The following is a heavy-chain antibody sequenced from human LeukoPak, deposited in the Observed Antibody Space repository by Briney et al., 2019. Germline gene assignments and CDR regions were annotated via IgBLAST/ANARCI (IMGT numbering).Heavy chain of an antibody. CDR3: AKVRDYGTGALDY. Sequence: XGXGXXXVSAISGSGGSTYYADSVKGRFTISRDNSKNTLYLQMNSLRAEDTAVYYCAKVRDYGTGALDYWGQGTLVTVSS. V-gene: IGHV3-23*01. CDR2: ISGSGGST. D-gene: IGHD3-10*01. J-gene: IGHJ4*02.